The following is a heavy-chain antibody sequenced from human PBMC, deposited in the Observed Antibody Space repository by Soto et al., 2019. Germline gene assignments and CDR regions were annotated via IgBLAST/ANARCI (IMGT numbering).Heavy chain of an antibody. V-gene: IGHV3-9*01. CDR1: GFTFDDYA. CDR3: AKVQISGTTWFTSDAFDI. Sequence: GGSLRLSCAASGFTFDDYAMHWVRQAPGKGLEWVSGISWNSGSIGYADSVKGRFTISRDNAKNSLYLQMNSLRAEDTALYYCAKVQISGTTWFTSDAFDIWGKGTMVTVSS. D-gene: IGHD1-7*01. J-gene: IGHJ3*02. CDR2: ISWNSGSI.